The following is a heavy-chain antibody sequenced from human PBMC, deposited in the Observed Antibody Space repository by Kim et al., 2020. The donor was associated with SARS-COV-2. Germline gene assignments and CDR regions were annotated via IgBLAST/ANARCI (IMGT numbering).Heavy chain of an antibody. Sequence: SETLSLTCAVYGGSFSGYYWSWIRQPPGKGLEWIGEINHSGSTNYNPSLKSRVTISVDTPKNQFSLKLSSVTAADTAVYYCARGGLRRITMIVVVTPRPAGVFDIWGQGTMVTVSS. D-gene: IGHD3-22*01. CDR1: GGSFSGYY. CDR2: INHSGST. V-gene: IGHV4-34*01. J-gene: IGHJ3*02. CDR3: ARGGLRRITMIVVVTPRPAGVFDI.